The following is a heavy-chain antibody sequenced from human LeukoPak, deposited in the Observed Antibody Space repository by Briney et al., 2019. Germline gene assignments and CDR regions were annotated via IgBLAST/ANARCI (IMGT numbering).Heavy chain of an antibody. CDR1: GFTFSSYS. V-gene: IGHV3-21*01. CDR3: AREGGIGSSGYTDY. D-gene: IGHD3-22*01. CDR2: ISSSSSYI. J-gene: IGHJ4*02. Sequence: GGSLRLSCAASGFTFSSYSMNWVRQAPGKGLEWVSSISSSSSYIYYADSVKGRFTISRDNAKNSLYLQMNSLRAEDTAVYYCAREGGIGSSGYTDYWGQGTLVTVSS.